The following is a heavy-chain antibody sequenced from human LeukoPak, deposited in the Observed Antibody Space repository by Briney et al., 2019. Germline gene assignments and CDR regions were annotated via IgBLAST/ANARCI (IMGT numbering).Heavy chain of an antibody. J-gene: IGHJ3*02. CDR1: GYTFTGYY. D-gene: IGHD3-10*01. Sequence: ASVKVSCKASGYTFTGYYMHWVRQAPGQGLEWMGWINPNSGGTNYAQKFQGRVTMTRDTSISTAYMGLSRLRSDDTAVYYCARVFRDYDAFDIWGQGTMVIVSS. CDR2: INPNSGGT. CDR3: ARVFRDYDAFDI. V-gene: IGHV1-2*02.